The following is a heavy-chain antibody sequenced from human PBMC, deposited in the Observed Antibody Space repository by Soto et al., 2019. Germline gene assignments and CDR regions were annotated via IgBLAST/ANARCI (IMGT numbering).Heavy chain of an antibody. V-gene: IGHV3-9*01. CDR1: GFTVSSDY. CDR2: ISWNSGTI. Sequence: GGSLRLSCAASGFTVSSDYMSWVRQAPGKGLEWVSGISWNSGTIGYADSVKGRFTISRDNAKNSLYLQMNSLRAEDTALYYCAKSTGGTANGMGVWGQGTTVTVSS. CDR3: AKSTGGTANGMGV. J-gene: IGHJ6*02. D-gene: IGHD2-8*02.